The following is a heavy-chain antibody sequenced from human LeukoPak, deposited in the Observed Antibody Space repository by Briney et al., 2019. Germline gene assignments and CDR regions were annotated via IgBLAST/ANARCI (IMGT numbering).Heavy chain of an antibody. Sequence: PGRSLRLSCAASGFIFSSYSMSWVRQAPGKGLEWVSVITGSGGNTYYADSVKGRFTISKDNSKNTVYLQMSSLRVDDTAVYYCAKAASSSWPSYYYGMDVWGQGTTVTVSS. CDR1: GFIFSSYS. CDR3: AKAASSSWPSYYYGMDV. D-gene: IGHD6-13*01. J-gene: IGHJ6*02. CDR2: ITGSGGNT. V-gene: IGHV3-23*01.